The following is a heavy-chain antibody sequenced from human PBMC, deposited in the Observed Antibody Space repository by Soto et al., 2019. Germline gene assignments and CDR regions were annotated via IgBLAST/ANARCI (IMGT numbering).Heavy chain of an antibody. CDR1: GFSLSTIAMC. J-gene: IGHJ4*02. CDR3: ARIPAYYGSQSYYFFES. V-gene: IGHV2-70*01. Sequence: SGPTLVNPTQTLTLTCTFSGFSLSTIAMCVSWIRQPPGKALEWLALIDWDDNKSLNRSLKTRLTISKDTSKNQVVLTMTNMDPVDTATYYCARIPAYYGSQSYYFFESWGQGSPVSVSS. CDR2: IDWDDNK. D-gene: IGHD3-10*01.